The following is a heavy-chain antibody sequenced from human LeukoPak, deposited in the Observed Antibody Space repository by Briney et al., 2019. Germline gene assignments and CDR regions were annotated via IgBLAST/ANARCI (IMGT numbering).Heavy chain of an antibody. J-gene: IGHJ4*02. CDR2: IDSSGTTI. Sequence: PGGSLRLSCAASGFPFSNYWMNWVRQAPGKGLEWVSSIDSSGTTIYYADSVKGRFTISRDNAKNSLFLQMNSLRAEDTAVYYCARGATLHIDYWGQGTLVTVSS. CDR1: GFPFSNYW. CDR3: ARGATLHIDY. V-gene: IGHV3-48*04.